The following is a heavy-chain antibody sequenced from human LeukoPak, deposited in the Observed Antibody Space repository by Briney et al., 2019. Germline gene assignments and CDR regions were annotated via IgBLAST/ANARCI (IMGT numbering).Heavy chain of an antibody. D-gene: IGHD3-22*01. CDR2: IDSGGGST. V-gene: IGHV3-23*01. J-gene: IGHJ4*02. CDR3: ASADGSGYRYY. Sequence: PGGSLRLSCVASEYTFSNYAMSWVRQAPGKGLEWVSSIDSGGGSTYYADSVKGRFTISRDNSKNTLYLQMNSLRAEDTAIYYCASADGSGYRYYWGQGTLATASS. CDR1: EYTFSNYA.